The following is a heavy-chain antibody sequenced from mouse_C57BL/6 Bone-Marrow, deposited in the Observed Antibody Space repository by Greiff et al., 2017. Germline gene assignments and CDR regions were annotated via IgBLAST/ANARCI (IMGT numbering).Heavy chain of an antibody. CDR3: TRSVYCYGSSYIY. CDR2: IDPETGGT. V-gene: IGHV1-15*01. J-gene: IGHJ2*01. Sequence: VQLQQSGAELVRPGASVTLSCKASGYTFTDYEIHWVKQTPVHGLEWIGAIDPETGGTAYNQKFKGKAILTADKSSSTAYMKLRSLTSEDSAVFYCTRSVYCYGSSYIYWGQGTTITVSA. CDR1: GYTFTDYE. D-gene: IGHD1-1*01.